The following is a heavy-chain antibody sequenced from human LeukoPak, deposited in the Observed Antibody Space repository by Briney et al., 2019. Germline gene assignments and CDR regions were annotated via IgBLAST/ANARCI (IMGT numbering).Heavy chain of an antibody. D-gene: IGHD2-21*02. V-gene: IGHV3-48*01. CDR2: ISSSSSTI. J-gene: IGHJ5*02. CDR3: ARVPQAYCGGDCYSPWFDP. CDR1: GFTFSSYS. Sequence: GGSLRPSCAASGFTFSSYSMNWVRQAPGKGLEWVSYISSSSSTIYYADSVKGRFTISRDNAKNSLYLQMNSLRAEDTAVYYCARVPQAYCGGDCYSPWFDPWGQGTLVTVSS.